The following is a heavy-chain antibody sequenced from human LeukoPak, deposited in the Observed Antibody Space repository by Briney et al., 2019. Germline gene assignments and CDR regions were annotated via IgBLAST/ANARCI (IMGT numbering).Heavy chain of an antibody. Sequence: PGGSLRLSCAASGFTFSDYYMSWIRQAPGKGLEWVSYISSSGSTIYYADSVKGRFTISRDNAKNSLYLQMNSLRAEDTAVYYCARVPTITILNYYYGMDVWGQGTTVTVSS. CDR1: GFTFSDYY. D-gene: IGHD3-3*01. V-gene: IGHV3-11*01. CDR2: ISSSGSTI. CDR3: ARVPTITILNYYYGMDV. J-gene: IGHJ6*02.